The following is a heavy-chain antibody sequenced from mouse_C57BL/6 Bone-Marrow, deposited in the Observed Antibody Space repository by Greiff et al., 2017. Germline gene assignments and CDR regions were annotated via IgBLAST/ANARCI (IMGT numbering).Heavy chain of an antibody. CDR3: AREDVDYYSSSYGGDY. V-gene: IGHV1-58*01. Sequence: EVMLVESGAELVRPGSSVKMSCKTSGYTFTSYGIHWVKQRPGQGLEWIGYIYTGNGYTEYNEKFKGKATLTSDTSSSTAYMQLSSLTSEDSAIYVCAREDVDYYSSSYGGDYWGQGTSVTVSA. J-gene: IGHJ4*01. CDR2: IYTGNGYT. CDR1: GYTFTSYG. D-gene: IGHD1-1*01.